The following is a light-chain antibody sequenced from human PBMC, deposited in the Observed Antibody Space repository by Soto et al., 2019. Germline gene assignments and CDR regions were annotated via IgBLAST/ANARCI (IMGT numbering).Light chain of an antibody. V-gene: IGKV1-27*01. CDR2: AAS. J-gene: IGKJ3*01. Sequence: DIQMTQSPSSLSASVGDRVTIICRASQGISNYLAWYQQKPGKVPKLLIYAASTLQSGVPSRFSGSGSGTDFTLTISSLQPEDVATYYCQKYNSARFGPGTKVDIK. CDR1: QGISNY. CDR3: QKYNSAR.